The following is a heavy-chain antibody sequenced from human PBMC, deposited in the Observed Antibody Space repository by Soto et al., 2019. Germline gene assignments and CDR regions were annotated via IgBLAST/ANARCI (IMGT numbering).Heavy chain of an antibody. Sequence: PGGSLRLSCAASGFTFSSYAMSWVRQAPGKGLVWVSRINSDGSSTSYADSVKGRFTISRDNAKNTLYLQMNSLRAEDTAVYYGARDRAIAHSGFDPWGQGTLVPVAS. D-gene: IGHD2-2*01. J-gene: IGHJ5*02. CDR1: GFTFSSYA. V-gene: IGHV3-74*01. CDR3: ARDRAIAHSGFDP. CDR2: INSDGSST.